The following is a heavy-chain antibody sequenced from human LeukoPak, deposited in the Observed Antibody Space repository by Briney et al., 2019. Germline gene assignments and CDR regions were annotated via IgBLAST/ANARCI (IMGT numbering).Heavy chain of an antibody. CDR3: AAFYDSETTTYSGFEF. Sequence: GGSLRLSCAASGLSFSYYTVTWVRQAPGRGLEWVSSISSVRNYKSYADSMRGRFTISRDNAKSTLYLQMNSLRVEDTAVYYCAAFYDSETTTYSGFEFWGQGTLVTVSS. D-gene: IGHD2/OR15-2a*01. V-gene: IGHV3-21*06. CDR2: ISSVRNYK. CDR1: GLSFSYYT. J-gene: IGHJ4*02.